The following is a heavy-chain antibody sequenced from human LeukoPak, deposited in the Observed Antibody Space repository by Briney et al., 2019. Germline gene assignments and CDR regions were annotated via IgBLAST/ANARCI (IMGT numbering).Heavy chain of an antibody. CDR2: INHSGST. Sequence: SETPSLTCAVYGGSFSGYYWSWIRQPPGKGLEWIGEINHSGSTNYNPSLKSRVTISVDTSKSQFSLKLSSVTAADTAVYYCARSRRGVDYWGQGTLVTVSS. CDR1: GGSFSGYY. J-gene: IGHJ4*02. V-gene: IGHV4-34*01. CDR3: ARSRRGVDY. D-gene: IGHD3-10*01.